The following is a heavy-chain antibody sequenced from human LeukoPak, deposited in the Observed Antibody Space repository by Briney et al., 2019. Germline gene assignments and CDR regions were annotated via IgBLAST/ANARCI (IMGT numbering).Heavy chain of an antibody. Sequence: GGSLRLSCSACGFTFSNYAIHWVRQAPGKGLEYVSAISTNGGSTYYADSVKGRFTISRDNSKNTLYLQMSSLRAEDTAVYYCVKGYCSSGNCFSRTMYYFDYWGQGTLVTVSS. CDR3: VKGYCSSGNCFSRTMYYFDY. V-gene: IGHV3-64D*09. CDR1: GFTFSNYA. CDR2: ISTNGGST. J-gene: IGHJ4*02. D-gene: IGHD2-15*01.